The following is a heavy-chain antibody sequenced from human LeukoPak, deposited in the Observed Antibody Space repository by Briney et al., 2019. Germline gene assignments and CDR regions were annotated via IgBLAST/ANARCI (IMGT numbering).Heavy chain of an antibody. CDR2: ISSSGSTI. J-gene: IGHJ4*02. V-gene: IGHV3-48*03. CDR1: GFTFSSYE. Sequence: GGSLRLSCAASGFTFSSYEMNWVRQAPGKGLEWVSYISSSGSTIYYADSVKGRLTISRDNAKNSLYLQMNSLRAEDTAVYYCAREESYFGDYEYWGQGTLVTVSS. D-gene: IGHD4-17*01. CDR3: AREESYFGDYEY.